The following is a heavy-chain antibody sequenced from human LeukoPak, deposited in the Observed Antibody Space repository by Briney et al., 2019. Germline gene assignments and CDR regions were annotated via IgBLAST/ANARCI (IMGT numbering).Heavy chain of an antibody. V-gene: IGHV5-51*01. Sequence: GESLNISCKGSGYTFTTYWIGWVRQMPGKGLEWMGIIYPGDSDTRYSPSFQGQVTMSVDMSISTAYLQWSSLKASDTAMYYCARRSGYYYAPEGAFDIWGQGTMVTVSS. CDR2: IYPGDSDT. J-gene: IGHJ3*02. CDR1: GYTFTTYW. D-gene: IGHD3-10*01. CDR3: ARRSGYYYAPEGAFDI.